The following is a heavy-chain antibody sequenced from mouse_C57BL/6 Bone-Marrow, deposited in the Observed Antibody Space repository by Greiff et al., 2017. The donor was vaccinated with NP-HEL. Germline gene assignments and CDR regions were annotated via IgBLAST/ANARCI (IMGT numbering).Heavy chain of an antibody. D-gene: IGHD2-3*01. Sequence: EVKLEESGGDLVKPGGSLKLSCAASGFTFSSYGMSWVRQTPDKRLEWVATISSGGSYTYYPDSVKGRFTISRDNAKNTLYLQMSSLKSEDTAMYYCARDYDGYFPFAYWGQGTLVTVSA. CDR2: ISSGGSYT. J-gene: IGHJ3*01. CDR3: ARDYDGYFPFAY. V-gene: IGHV5-6*02. CDR1: GFTFSSYG.